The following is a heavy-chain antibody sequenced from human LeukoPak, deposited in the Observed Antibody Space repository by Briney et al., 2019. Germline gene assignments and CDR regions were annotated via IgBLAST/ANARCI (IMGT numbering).Heavy chain of an antibody. CDR3: ASDAFYDSGGYYYY. J-gene: IGHJ4*02. D-gene: IGHD3-22*01. V-gene: IGHV4-34*01. CDR1: GGSFSGYY. CDR2: INHSGST. Sequence: SETLSLTCAVYGGSFSGYYWSWIRQPPGKGLEWIGEINHSGSTNYNPSVKSRVTMSGDTSKKQFSLKLSSVTAADTAVYYCASDAFYDSGGYYYYWGQGTLVTVSS.